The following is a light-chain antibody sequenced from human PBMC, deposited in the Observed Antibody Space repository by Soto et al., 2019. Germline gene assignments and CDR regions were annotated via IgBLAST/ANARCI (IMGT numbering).Light chain of an antibody. CDR1: QSVSSSY. V-gene: IGKV3-20*01. CDR2: GAS. CDR3: QQYGSSPST. Sequence: EIVVTQSPGTLSLSPGERATLSCRASQSVSSSYLAWYQQKPGQAPRLLIYGASSRATGIPDRFSGSGSGTDFTLTISRLEPADFAVYYCQQYGSSPSTFGQGTRLEIK. J-gene: IGKJ5*01.